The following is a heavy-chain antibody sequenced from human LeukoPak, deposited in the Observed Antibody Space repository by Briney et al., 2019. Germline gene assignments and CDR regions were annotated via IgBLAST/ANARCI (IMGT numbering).Heavy chain of an antibody. Sequence: PSETLSLTCTVSGGSINNYHWSWIRQPAGKGLEGIGQIYTDGSTNYNPPLKSRVTMSIDTTEDRVSLTIRSVTAADTAFYYCARRDISSGWSFDYWGQGTLVTVSS. D-gene: IGHD6-19*01. CDR3: ARRDISSGWSFDY. V-gene: IGHV4-4*07. CDR2: IYTDGST. CDR1: GGSINNYH. J-gene: IGHJ4*02.